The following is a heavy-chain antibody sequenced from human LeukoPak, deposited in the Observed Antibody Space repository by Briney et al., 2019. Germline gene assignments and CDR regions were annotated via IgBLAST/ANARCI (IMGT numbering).Heavy chain of an antibody. J-gene: IGHJ4*02. D-gene: IGHD3-22*01. V-gene: IGHV3-7*04. CDR3: ARDPYKSSWGLCYFDY. CDR2: IKQDGSDK. Sequence: GGSLRLSCAASGFTFSSYWMSWVRQAPGKGLEWVANIKQDGSDKHYVDSVKGRFTISRDNAMNSLYLQMNSLRAEVKAVYYCARDPYKSSWGLCYFDYWGQGNLVTVSS. CDR1: GFTFSSYW.